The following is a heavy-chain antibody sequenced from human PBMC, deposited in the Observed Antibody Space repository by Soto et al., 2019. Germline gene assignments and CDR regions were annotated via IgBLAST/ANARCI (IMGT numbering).Heavy chain of an antibody. CDR2: ISYDGNNK. Sequence: QVQLVESGGGVVQPGRSLRLSCAASGFTFSSYGMHWVRQAPGKGLEWVAVISYDGNNKYYADSVKGRFTISRDNSKNTLYLQMNSLRAEDTAVYYCAKEAYSSQRYYYGMDVWGQGTTVTVSS. D-gene: IGHD6-19*01. J-gene: IGHJ6*02. CDR3: AKEAYSSQRYYYGMDV. V-gene: IGHV3-30*18. CDR1: GFTFSSYG.